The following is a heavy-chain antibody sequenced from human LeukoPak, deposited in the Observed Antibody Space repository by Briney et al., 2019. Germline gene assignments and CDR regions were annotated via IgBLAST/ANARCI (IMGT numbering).Heavy chain of an antibody. Sequence: GGSLRLSCAASGFTVSSNYMSWVRQAPGKGLEWVSVISSSGITYSADSVKGRFTISRDNSKDMVCLQMNSLRAEDTAVYYCARGTGTTAYFDYWGQGTPVTVSS. J-gene: IGHJ4*02. D-gene: IGHD1-1*01. CDR1: GFTVSSNY. CDR3: ARGTGTTAYFDY. CDR2: ISSSGIT. V-gene: IGHV3-66*01.